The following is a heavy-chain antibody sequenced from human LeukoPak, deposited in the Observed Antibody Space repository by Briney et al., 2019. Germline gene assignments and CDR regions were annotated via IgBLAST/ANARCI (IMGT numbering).Heavy chain of an antibody. J-gene: IGHJ5*02. CDR2: IYYSGST. V-gene: IGHV4-31*03. CDR1: GGSISSGGYY. D-gene: IGHD3-10*01. Sequence: SQTLSLTCTASGGSISSGGYYWSWLRQHPGKGLEWIGYIYYSGSTYYNPSLKSRVTISVDTSKNQFSLKLSSVTAADTAVYYCARASGAIDPWGQGTLVTVSS. CDR3: ARASGAIDP.